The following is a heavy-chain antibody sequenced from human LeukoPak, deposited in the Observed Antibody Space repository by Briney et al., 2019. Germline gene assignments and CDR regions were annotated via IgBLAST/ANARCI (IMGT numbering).Heavy chain of an antibody. CDR2: IDCNSGGT. CDR3: ARDGNFDI. CDR1: GGTFSSYT. J-gene: IGHJ3*02. Sequence: ASVKVSCKASGGTFSSYTISWVRQAPGQGLEWMGWIDCNSGGTNYAQNFQGRVTMTRDTSISTAYMELSRLGSDDTAVYYCARDGNFDIWGQGTMVTVSS. V-gene: IGHV1-2*02. D-gene: IGHD4-23*01.